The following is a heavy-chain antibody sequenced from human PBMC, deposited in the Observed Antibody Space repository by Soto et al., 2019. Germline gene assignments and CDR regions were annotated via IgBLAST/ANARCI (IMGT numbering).Heavy chain of an antibody. D-gene: IGHD4-4*01. Sequence: SETLSLTCTVSGDSSSSHYWNWIRQPPGKGLEWIGHIYDNGNTNYNPSLRTRVTISLDTSKRQFSLRLTSVTAADTAIYFCERSTVRHAFDIWGQGTVVTVSS. CDR3: ERSTVRHAFDI. CDR2: IYDNGNT. CDR1: GDSSSSHY. J-gene: IGHJ3*02. V-gene: IGHV4-59*11.